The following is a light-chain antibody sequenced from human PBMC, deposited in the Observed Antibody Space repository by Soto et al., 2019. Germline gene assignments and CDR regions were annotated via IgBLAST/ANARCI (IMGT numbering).Light chain of an antibody. CDR3: QKYNTGT. J-gene: IGKJ1*01. CDR2: AAS. V-gene: IGKV1-27*01. CDR1: QGISDY. Sequence: DIQMTQSPSSLSASVGDRVTITCRASQGISDYLAWYQQKPGKVPKLLIYAASTLQSWVPSRFSGSGSGTDFTLTISSLQPEDVATYYCQKYNTGTFGQGAKVEIK.